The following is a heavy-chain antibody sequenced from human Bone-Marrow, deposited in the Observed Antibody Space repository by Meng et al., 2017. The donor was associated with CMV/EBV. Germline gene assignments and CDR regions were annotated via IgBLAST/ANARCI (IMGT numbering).Heavy chain of an antibody. J-gene: IGHJ6*02. CDR1: GFTFSSYS. CDR3: ARLIPAAMYYYYGMDV. V-gene: IGHV3-48*04. Sequence: GESLKISCAASGFTFSSYSMNWVLQAPGKGLEWVSYINGGGRTIYYADSVKGRFTISRDNAKNSLYRQMNSLRAEDTAVYYCARLIPAAMYYYYGMDVWGQGTTVTVSS. D-gene: IGHD2-2*01. CDR2: INGGGRTI.